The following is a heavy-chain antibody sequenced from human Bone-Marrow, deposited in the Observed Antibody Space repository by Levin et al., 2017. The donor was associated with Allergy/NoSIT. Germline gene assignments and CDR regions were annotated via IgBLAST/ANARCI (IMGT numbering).Heavy chain of an antibody. CDR2: ITYSHNT. CDR1: GDSISGSNSY. V-gene: IGHV4-39*01. Sequence: SSETLSLTCSVSGDSISGSNSYWGWIRQPPGKGLEWIGTITYSHNTYYNPSLKSRFSISVDTSRNQFSLTVKSLTAADTAVYFCARVAFFYYYIDVWGTGTTVAVSS. J-gene: IGHJ6*03. D-gene: IGHD5-12*01. CDR3: ARVAFFYYYIDV.